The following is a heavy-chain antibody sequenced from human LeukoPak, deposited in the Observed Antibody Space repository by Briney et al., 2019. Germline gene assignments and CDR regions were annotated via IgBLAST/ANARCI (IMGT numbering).Heavy chain of an antibody. Sequence: SETLSLTCTVSGGSISNYYWSWIRQPPGKGLEWIGYIHYSGSTNYNPSLKSRVTISVDTSKNLFSLKLSSVTAADTAVYYCARMSAYDWGILDYWGQGTLVTVSS. V-gene: IGHV4-59*01. CDR1: GGSISNYY. CDR3: ARMSAYDWGILDY. CDR2: IHYSGST. D-gene: IGHD3-16*01. J-gene: IGHJ4*02.